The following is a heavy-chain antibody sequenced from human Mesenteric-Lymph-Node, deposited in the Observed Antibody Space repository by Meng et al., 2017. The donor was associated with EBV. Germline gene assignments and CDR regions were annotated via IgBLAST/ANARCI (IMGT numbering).Heavy chain of an antibody. V-gene: IGHV1-69*01. CDR1: GGIFSSYA. CDR3: TSGSGTYSPFAF. CDR2: TIPVLGTT. J-gene: IGHJ4*02. Sequence: QVQLGESGAEVKQPGSSVKVSCKASGGIFSSYAISWVRQAPGQGLEWMGGTIPVLGTTTYAQSFQGRVAITAADESTTTVYMEVRSLKPEDTAIYFCTSGSGTYSPFAFWGQGTLVTGSS. D-gene: IGHD2-21*01.